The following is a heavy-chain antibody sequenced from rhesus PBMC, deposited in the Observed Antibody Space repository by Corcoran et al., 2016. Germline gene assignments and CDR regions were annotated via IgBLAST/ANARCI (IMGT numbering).Heavy chain of an antibody. CDR2: IYGSVGAT. V-gene: IGHV4-106*01. J-gene: IGHJ4*01. CDR1: GASISGHYY. Sequence: QVQLQESGPGLVKPSETLSLTCDVSGASISGHYYYTWIRQPPGKGLEWIGNIYGSVGATNYNPSHKTRVTISIDTSKNQFSLQLSSVTAADTALYYCVTTGSTFDYWAQGVLVTVSS. D-gene: IGHD3-34*01. CDR3: VTTGSTFDY.